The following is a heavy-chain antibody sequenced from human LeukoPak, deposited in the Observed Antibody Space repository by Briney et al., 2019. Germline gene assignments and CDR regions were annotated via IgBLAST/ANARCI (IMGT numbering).Heavy chain of an antibody. J-gene: IGHJ4*02. Sequence: GGSLRLSCAASGFTFSDHYMDWVRQAPGKGLEWVGRTRNKANSYTTEYAASVKGRFTISRDDSKNSLYLQMNSLKTEDTAVYYCARRYYDSSGYFAYWGQGTLVTVSS. V-gene: IGHV3-72*01. CDR2: TRNKANSYTT. CDR1: GFTFSDHY. D-gene: IGHD3-22*01. CDR3: ARRYYDSSGYFAY.